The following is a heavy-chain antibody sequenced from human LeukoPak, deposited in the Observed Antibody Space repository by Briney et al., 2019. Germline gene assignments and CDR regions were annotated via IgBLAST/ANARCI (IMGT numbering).Heavy chain of an antibody. CDR1: GFTFSSYA. CDR2: IGASGGST. CDR3: AKAEGYDILTGLDY. V-gene: IGHV3-23*01. D-gene: IGHD3-9*01. Sequence: GGSLRVSCATSGFTFSSYAMSWVRQAPGKGLEWVSGIGASGGSTYYADSVKGRFTISRDNSKNTLYLQMNSLRTEDTAVYYCAKAEGYDILTGLDYWGQGTLVTVSS. J-gene: IGHJ4*02.